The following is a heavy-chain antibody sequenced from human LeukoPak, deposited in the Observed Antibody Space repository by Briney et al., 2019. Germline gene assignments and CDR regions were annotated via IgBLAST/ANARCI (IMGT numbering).Heavy chain of an antibody. D-gene: IGHD3-3*01. CDR2: ISVSGGST. CDR1: GFTFSSYA. Sequence: GGSLRLSCAASGFTFSSYAMSWVRQAPGKGLEWVSAISVSGGSTYYADSVKGRFTISRDNSKNTLYLQMNSLRAEDTAVYYCAKESELYYDFWSGYLDYWGQGTLVTVSS. V-gene: IGHV3-23*01. CDR3: AKESELYYDFWSGYLDY. J-gene: IGHJ4*02.